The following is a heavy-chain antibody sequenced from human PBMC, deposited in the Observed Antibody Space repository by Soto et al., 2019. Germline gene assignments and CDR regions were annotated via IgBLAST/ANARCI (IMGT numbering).Heavy chain of an antibody. CDR3: ARDHRGGSDAFDI. D-gene: IGHD1-26*01. CDR1: GYTFTSFG. CDR2: ISAYNGNT. V-gene: IGHV1-18*01. J-gene: IGHJ3*02. Sequence: QVQLVQSGAEVKKPGASVKVSGKASGYTFTSFGISWVRQAPGQGLEWMGWISAYNGNTNYAENLQGRVTMTTDTSTSTAYMELRRLRTDDTAVYYCARDHRGGSDAFDIWGQGTMVTASS.